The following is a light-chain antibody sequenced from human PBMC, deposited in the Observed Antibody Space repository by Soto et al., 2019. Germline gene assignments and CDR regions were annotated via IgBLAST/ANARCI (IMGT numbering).Light chain of an antibody. Sequence: EIVLTQSPGTLSLSPGERATLSCRASQSVSSGFLAWHQQKPGQPPRLLIYGASSRATGIPDRFSGSGSGTAFTLTISRLEPEDFAVYYCQQYGSSPPITFGQGTRLEIK. CDR3: QQYGSSPPIT. J-gene: IGKJ5*01. V-gene: IGKV3-20*01. CDR1: QSVSSGF. CDR2: GAS.